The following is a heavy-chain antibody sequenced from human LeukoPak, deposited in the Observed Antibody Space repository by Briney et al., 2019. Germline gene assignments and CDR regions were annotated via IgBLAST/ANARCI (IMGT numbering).Heavy chain of an antibody. CDR1: GFTFSSYA. Sequence: GGSLRLSCAASGFTFSSYAMSWVRQAPGKGLEWVSAISGSGGSIYYADSVKGRFTISRDNSKNTLYLQMNSLRAEDTAVYYCAKGSSSTSSGGLDPWGQGTLVTVSS. V-gene: IGHV3-23*01. CDR2: ISGSGGSI. J-gene: IGHJ5*02. CDR3: AKGSSSTSSGGLDP. D-gene: IGHD2-2*01.